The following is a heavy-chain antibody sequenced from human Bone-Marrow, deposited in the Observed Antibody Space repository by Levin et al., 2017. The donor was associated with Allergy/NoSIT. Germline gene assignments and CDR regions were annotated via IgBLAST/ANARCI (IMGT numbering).Heavy chain of an antibody. CDR2: ISVYNGDT. V-gene: IGHV1-18*01. CDR1: GYTFTSFG. CDR3: AGDHSPFTLVQGISGYDYYLDV. J-gene: IGHJ6*03. D-gene: IGHD3-10*01. Sequence: ASVKVSCRASGYTFTSFGISWVRQAPGQGLEWMGGISVYNGDTKYAENFQGRVTMTTDTSTTTAYMELRSLRSDDTAIYYCAGDHSPFTLVQGISGYDYYLDVWGKGTTVTVSS.